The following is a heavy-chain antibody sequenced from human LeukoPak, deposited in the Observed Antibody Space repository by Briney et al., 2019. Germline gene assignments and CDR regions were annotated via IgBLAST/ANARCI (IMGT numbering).Heavy chain of an antibody. CDR1: GYTFTSYG. CDR3: ARGDVVVPAAIGFDY. D-gene: IGHD2-2*02. J-gene: IGHJ4*02. V-gene: IGHV1-18*01. CDR2: TSAYNGNT. Sequence: ASVKVSCKASGYTFTSYGISWVRQAPGQGLEWMGWTSAYNGNTNYAQKLQGRVTMTTDTSTSTAYMELRSLRSDDTAVCYCARGDVVVPAAIGFDYWGQGTLVTVSS.